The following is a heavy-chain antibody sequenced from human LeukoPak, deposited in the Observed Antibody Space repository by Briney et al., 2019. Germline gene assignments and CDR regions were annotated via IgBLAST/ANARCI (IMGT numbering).Heavy chain of an antibody. D-gene: IGHD3-16*01. Sequence: GGSLRLSCAASEFTFSFYAMTWVRQAPGKGLEWVSTITNSGGSTYYADSVKGRFTISRDNSKNTLFLQMNSLRAEDTAVYYCAKQRYGGEDYWGQGTLVTVSS. CDR2: ITNSGGST. CDR3: AKQRYGGEDY. CDR1: EFTFSFYA. V-gene: IGHV3-23*01. J-gene: IGHJ4*02.